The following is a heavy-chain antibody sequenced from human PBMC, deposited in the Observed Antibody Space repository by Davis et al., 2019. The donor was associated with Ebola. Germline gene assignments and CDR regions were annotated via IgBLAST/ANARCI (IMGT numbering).Heavy chain of an antibody. D-gene: IGHD6-6*01. CDR2: IYYTGRT. Sequence: SETLSLTCSVSGGSISSGTYYWGWVRQPPGKGLEWIGAIYYTGRTYYNSSLEGRVTISLDTSKNHLSLKLRSVTAADTAVYFCARLNGLFSSSSGALYFDRWGRGTLVTVSS. CDR1: GGSISSGTYY. V-gene: IGHV4-39*07. CDR3: ARLNGLFSSSSGALYFDR. J-gene: IGHJ2*01.